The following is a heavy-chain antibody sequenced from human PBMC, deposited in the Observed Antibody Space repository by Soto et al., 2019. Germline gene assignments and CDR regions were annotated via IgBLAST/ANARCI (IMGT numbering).Heavy chain of an antibody. CDR1: GFTFSSYA. CDR2: ISGSGGST. D-gene: IGHD5-18*01. V-gene: IGHV3-23*01. CDR3: AKSRGYSYGLGAYYYGMDV. Sequence: PGGSLRLSCAASGFTFSSYAMSWVRQAPGKRLEWVSAISGSGGSTYYADSVKGRFTISRDNSKNTLYLQMNSLRAEDTAVYYCAKSRGYSYGLGAYYYGMDVWGQGTTVTVSS. J-gene: IGHJ6*02.